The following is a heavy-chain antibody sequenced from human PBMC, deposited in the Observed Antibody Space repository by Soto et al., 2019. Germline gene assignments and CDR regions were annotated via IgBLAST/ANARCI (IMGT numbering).Heavy chain of an antibody. CDR2: ISYDGSNK. D-gene: IGHD6-13*01. Sequence: GXSLRLSCAASGFTFSSYAIHWVRQAPGKGLEWVAVISYDGSNKYYADSVKGRFTISRDNSKNTLYLQMNSLRAADTAVYYCARPHSIAAAAAYFDYWGQGTLVTVSS. CDR3: ARPHSIAAAAAYFDY. J-gene: IGHJ4*02. V-gene: IGHV3-30-3*01. CDR1: GFTFSSYA.